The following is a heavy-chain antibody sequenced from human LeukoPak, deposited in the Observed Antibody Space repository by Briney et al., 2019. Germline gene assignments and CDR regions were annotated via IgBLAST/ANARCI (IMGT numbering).Heavy chain of an antibody. CDR3: AKAEPVGAMGLGYYFDF. V-gene: IGHV3-23*01. CDR1: GFTFSSYG. CDR2: ISGSGGST. D-gene: IGHD1-26*01. J-gene: IGHJ4*02. Sequence: PGGSLRLSCAASGFTFSSYGMSWVRQAPGKGLEWVSAISGSGGSTYYADSVKGRFTISRDNSKNTLYLQMNSLRAEDMALYYCAKAEPVGAMGLGYYFDFWGQGALVTVSS.